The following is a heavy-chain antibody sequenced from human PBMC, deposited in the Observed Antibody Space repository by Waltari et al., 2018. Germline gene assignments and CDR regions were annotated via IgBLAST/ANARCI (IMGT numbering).Heavy chain of an antibody. Sequence: QVQLQESGPGLVKPSQTLSLTCTVSGGSISSGGYYWRWIRQHPGKGLEWSGYSHCRGRTDYRPALTSWVTSSVDTYTNQLSLKRRSVTAAGTAVDYCARDAHYSGYVFLDSFEIWGQGTMVTVSS. CDR1: GGSISSGGYY. J-gene: IGHJ3*02. D-gene: IGHD5-12*01. CDR3: ARDAHYSGYVFLDSFEI. V-gene: IGHV4-31*03. CDR2: SHCRGRT.